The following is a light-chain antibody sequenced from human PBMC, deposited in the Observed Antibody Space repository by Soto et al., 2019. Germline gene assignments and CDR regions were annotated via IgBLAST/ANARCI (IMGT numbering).Light chain of an antibody. CDR1: QTIFDW. Sequence: DIQMTQSPSTLSASLGDRVTITCRASQTIFDWLAWYQKKPGKAPKLLIYKASNLQNGVPSRFRGSGSGTEFALTISSLQPDDFATYYCQHHSTQPYTFGGGTILEI. CDR3: QHHSTQPYT. J-gene: IGKJ4*01. V-gene: IGKV1-5*03. CDR2: KAS.